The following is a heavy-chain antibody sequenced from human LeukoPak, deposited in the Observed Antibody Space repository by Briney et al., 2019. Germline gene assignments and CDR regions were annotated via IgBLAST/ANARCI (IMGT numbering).Heavy chain of an antibody. V-gene: IGHV3-53*01. D-gene: IGHD5-12*01. Sequence: GGSLKFSCAASGSIVSSYYMSWVRQAPGAGLEWVSLIYGDGTTSYADSVKGRFTIYRDITKSTLYLHMDSLRAEDTGLYYCARGGSGYAWAFDIWGQGTMLTVSS. CDR2: IYGDGTT. J-gene: IGHJ3*02. CDR1: GSIVSSYY. CDR3: ARGGSGYAWAFDI.